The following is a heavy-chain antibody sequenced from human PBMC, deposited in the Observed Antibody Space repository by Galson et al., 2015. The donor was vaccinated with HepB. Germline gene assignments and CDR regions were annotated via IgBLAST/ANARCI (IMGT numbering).Heavy chain of an antibody. V-gene: IGHV1-18*01. Sequence: SVKVSCKASGYTFTNFGTSWVRQAPGQGLEWMAWISTYNGNTDYARKFQGRVTMTTDTSTSTAYMELRSLTSDDTAVYYCATARYSTSPPDNWGRGTLVTVSS. CDR3: ATARYSTSPPDN. CDR1: GYTFTNFG. CDR2: ISTYNGNT. J-gene: IGHJ4*02. D-gene: IGHD2-2*01.